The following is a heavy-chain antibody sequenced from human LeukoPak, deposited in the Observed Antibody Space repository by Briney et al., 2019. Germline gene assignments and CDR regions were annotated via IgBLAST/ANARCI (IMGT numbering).Heavy chain of an antibody. V-gene: IGHV3-30*02. CDR3: AKPYSGYARGAFDI. D-gene: IGHD5-12*01. Sequence: GGSLRLSCAASGFTFDDYAMHWVRQAPGKGLEWVAFIRYDESNKYYADSVKGRFTISRDNSKNTLYLQMNSLRAEDTAVYYCAKPYSGYARGAFDIWGQGTMVTVSS. CDR2: IRYDESNK. CDR1: GFTFDDYA. J-gene: IGHJ3*02.